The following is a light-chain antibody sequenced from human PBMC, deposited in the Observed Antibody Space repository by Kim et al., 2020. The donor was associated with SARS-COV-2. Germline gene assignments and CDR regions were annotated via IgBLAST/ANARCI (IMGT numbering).Light chain of an antibody. CDR1: SSNIGSKT. Sequence: GQRITISCSGSSSNIGSKTLNWYQQLPGTAPKLLIYSNNQQPSGVPDRFSGSKSGTSASLAISGLQSEDEADYYCAAWDDSLNALVFGGGTKLTVL. V-gene: IGLV1-44*01. CDR2: SNN. CDR3: AAWDDSLNALV. J-gene: IGLJ3*02.